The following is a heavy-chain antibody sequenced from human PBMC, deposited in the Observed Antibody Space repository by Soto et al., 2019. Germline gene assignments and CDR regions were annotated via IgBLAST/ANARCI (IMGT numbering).Heavy chain of an antibody. D-gene: IGHD3-16*02. V-gene: IGHV4-30-4*01. CDR2: IYNSGST. J-gene: IGHJ5*02. Sequence: SETLSLTCTVSGGSISSGDYSWSWVRQSPGKGLEWIGHIYNSGSTYYNPSLKSRVTISVDTSKNQFSLRLSSVTAADTAVYYCARTLMITFGGVIVSNWFGPWGQGTLVTVSS. CDR3: ARTLMITFGGVIVSNWFGP. CDR1: GGSISSGDYS.